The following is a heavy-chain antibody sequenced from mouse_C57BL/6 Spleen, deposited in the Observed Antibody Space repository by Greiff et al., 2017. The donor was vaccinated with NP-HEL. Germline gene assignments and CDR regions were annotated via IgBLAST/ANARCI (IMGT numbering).Heavy chain of an antibody. J-gene: IGHJ1*03. CDR2: IYPSDSET. Sequence: QVHVKQPGAELVRPGSSVKLSCKASGYTFTSYWMDWVKQRPGQGLEWIGNIYPSDSETHYNQKFKDKATLTVDKSSSTAYMQLSSLTSEDSAVYYCARGNYYGSSHWYFDVWGTGTTVTVSS. CDR3: ARGNYYGSSHWYFDV. CDR1: GYTFTSYW. V-gene: IGHV1-61*01. D-gene: IGHD1-1*01.